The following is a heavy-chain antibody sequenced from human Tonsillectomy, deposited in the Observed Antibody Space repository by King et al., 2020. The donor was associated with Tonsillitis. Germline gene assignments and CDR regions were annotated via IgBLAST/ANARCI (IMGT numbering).Heavy chain of an antibody. CDR2: VSYSGRT. D-gene: IGHD1-26*01. CDR3: ARQISETSNSDY. J-gene: IGHJ4*02. V-gene: IGHV4-39*01. CDR1: GVSITTTNYF. Sequence: QLQESGPGLVKPSETLSLTCTVSGVSITTTNYFWAWIRQPPGKGLEWIGFVSYSGRTYYNPSLKSRVTISMDTSNNQFSLRLSAVTATDTAVYYCARQISETSNSDYWGQGTLVTVSS.